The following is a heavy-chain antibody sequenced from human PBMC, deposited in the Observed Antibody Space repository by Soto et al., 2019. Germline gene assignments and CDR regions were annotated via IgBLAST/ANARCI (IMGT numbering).Heavy chain of an antibody. CDR1: GGSISSTTYY. J-gene: IGHJ4*02. D-gene: IGHD3-10*01. CDR2: IYYSGST. Sequence: QLLESGPGLVKPSESLSLTCTVSGGSISSTTYYWGWVRQPPGKGLEWIGGIYYSGSTYYNPSLKSRVTISVDTSKNQFSLKLSSVTAADTAVYYCARQALGAPGRGYFDYWGQGTLVTVSS. CDR3: ARQALGAPGRGYFDY. V-gene: IGHV4-39*01.